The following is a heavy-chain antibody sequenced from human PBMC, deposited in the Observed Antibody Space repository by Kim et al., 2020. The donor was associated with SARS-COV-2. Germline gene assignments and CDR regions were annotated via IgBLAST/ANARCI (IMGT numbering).Heavy chain of an antibody. CDR1: GFTFRSYG. D-gene: IGHD5-18*01. CDR3: ARASEGDTSMPHY. Sequence: GGSLRLSCAASGFTFRSYGMHWVRQAPGKGLEWVAVIWYDGSNKDYGDSVKGRFTISRDNSKNTLYLQMNSLRAEDTAVYYCARASEGDTSMPHYWGQGTLVTVSS. V-gene: IGHV3-33*01. J-gene: IGHJ4*02. CDR2: IWYDGSNK.